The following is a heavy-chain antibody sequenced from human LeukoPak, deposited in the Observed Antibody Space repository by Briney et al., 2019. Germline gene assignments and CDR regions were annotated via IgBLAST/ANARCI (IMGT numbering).Heavy chain of an antibody. CDR3: ARDTEYYDFWSGYSAALDYYYGMDV. J-gene: IGHJ6*02. CDR2: ISSSSSYI. D-gene: IGHD3-3*01. CDR1: GFTFSSYS. V-gene: IGHV3-21*01. Sequence: GGSLRLSCAASGFTFSSYSMNWVRQAPGKELEWVSSISSSSSYIYYADSVKGRFTISRDNAKNSLYLQMNSLRAEDTAVYYCARDTEYYDFWSGYSAALDYYYGMDVWGQGTTVTVSS.